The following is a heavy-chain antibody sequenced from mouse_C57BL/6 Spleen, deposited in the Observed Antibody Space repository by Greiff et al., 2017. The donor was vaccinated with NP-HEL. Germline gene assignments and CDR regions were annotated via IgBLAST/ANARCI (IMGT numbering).Heavy chain of an antibody. V-gene: IGHV5-9-1*02. Sequence: EVKLMESGDGLVKPGGSLKLSCAASGFTFSSYAMSWVRQTPEKRLEWVAYISSGGDYIYYADTVKGRFTISRDNASNTLYMQMSSLKSEETAIYYCKGCCYGTSAWFAYWGQGTLVTVSA. CDR1: GFTFSSYA. CDR3: KGCCYGTSAWFAY. D-gene: IGHD1-1*01. J-gene: IGHJ3*01. CDR2: ISSGGDYI.